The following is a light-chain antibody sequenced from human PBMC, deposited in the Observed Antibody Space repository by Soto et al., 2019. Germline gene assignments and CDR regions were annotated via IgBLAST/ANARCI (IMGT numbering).Light chain of an antibody. J-gene: IGKJ2*01. CDR1: QSVSSSY. V-gene: IGKV3-20*01. CDR3: QQYPGYT. Sequence: EIVLTQSPGTLSLSPGERATLSCRASQSVSSSYLAWYQQKPGQAPRLLIYGASVKATGIPDRFSGSGAGTDFTLTISRLLPEDFAVYYCQQYPGYTFGQGTKLEIK. CDR2: GAS.